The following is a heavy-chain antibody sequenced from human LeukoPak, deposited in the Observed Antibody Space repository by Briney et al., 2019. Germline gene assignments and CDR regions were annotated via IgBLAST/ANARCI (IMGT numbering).Heavy chain of an antibody. CDR2: ISYDGSNK. D-gene: IGHD2-2*01. J-gene: IGHJ4*02. CDR1: GFTFSSYG. V-gene: IGHV3-30*18. CDR3: AKDRAGVVVPAAWDLDY. Sequence: PGRSLRLSCAASGFTFSSYGMHWVRPAPGKGLEWVADISYDGSNKYYADSVKGRFTISRDNSKNSLYLQMNSLRAEDTAVYYCAKDRAGVVVPAAWDLDYWGQGTLVTVSS.